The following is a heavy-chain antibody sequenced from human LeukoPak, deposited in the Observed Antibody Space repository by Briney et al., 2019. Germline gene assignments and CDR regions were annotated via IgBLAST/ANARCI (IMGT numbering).Heavy chain of an antibody. J-gene: IGHJ5*02. D-gene: IGHD2-2*02. CDR1: GGSFSGYY. V-gene: IGHV4-34*01. CDR2: INHSGST. Sequence: SETLSLTCAVYGGSFSGYYWSWIRQPPGKGLEWIGEINHSGSTNYNPSLKSRVTISVDTSKNQFSLKLSSVTAADTAVYYCAREVVYCSSTSCYSGVDPWGQGTLVTVSS. CDR3: AREVVYCSSTSCYSGVDP.